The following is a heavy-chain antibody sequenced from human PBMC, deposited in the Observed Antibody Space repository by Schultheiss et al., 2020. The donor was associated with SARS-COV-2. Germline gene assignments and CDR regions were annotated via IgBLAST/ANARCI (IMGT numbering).Heavy chain of an antibody. CDR2: INWNGGST. V-gene: IGHV3-20*01. D-gene: IGHD4-17*01. Sequence: GGSLRLSCAASGFTFSSYAMSWVRQAPGKGLEWVSGINWNGGSTGYADSVKGRFTISRDNAKNSLYLQMNSLRAEDTALYHCARDMGMTTVMYFDYWGQGTLVTVSS. J-gene: IGHJ4*02. CDR3: ARDMGMTTVMYFDY. CDR1: GFTFSSYA.